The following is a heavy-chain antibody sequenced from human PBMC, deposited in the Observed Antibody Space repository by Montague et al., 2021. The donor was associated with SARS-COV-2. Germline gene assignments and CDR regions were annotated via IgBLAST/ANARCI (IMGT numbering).Heavy chain of an antibody. J-gene: IGHJ4*02. V-gene: IGHV2-5*02. CDR2: IYWDDDK. CDR1: GFSLRTSGVG. CDR3: VHSYADYLFDY. D-gene: IGHD4-17*01. Sequence: PALVKPTQALTLTCSFSGFSLRTSGVGVGWIRQPPGKALEWLAVIYWDDDKRYSPSLKSRLTITKGTSKNQVVLTMTSMDPVDTATYYCVHSYADYLFDYWGQGTLVSVSS.